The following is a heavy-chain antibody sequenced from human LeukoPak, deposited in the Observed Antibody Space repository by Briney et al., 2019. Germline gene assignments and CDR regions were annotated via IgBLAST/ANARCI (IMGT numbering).Heavy chain of an antibody. D-gene: IGHD3-3*01. CDR1: GFTFSDYD. Sequence: PGGSLILSCAASGFTFSDYDMNWVRQAPGKGLEWVSSISGSSIYVSYADSVKGRYTISRDNAKNSLYLQMNSLRAEDTAVYYCTRHGKDDFWSGYWEAFDYWGQGTLATVSS. J-gene: IGHJ4*02. CDR3: TRHGKDDFWSGYWEAFDY. V-gene: IGHV3-21*01. CDR2: ISGSSIYV.